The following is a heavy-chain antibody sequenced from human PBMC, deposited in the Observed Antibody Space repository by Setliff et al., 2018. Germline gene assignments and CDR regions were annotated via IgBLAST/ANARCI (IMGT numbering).Heavy chain of an antibody. CDR2: IDSSGRT. Sequence: PSETLSLTCTVSGGSITSGGYYWNWIRHLPGKGLRWIGYIDSSGRTYYNPSLKSRIIISADASKNQFSLRLTSVTAADTALYYCARHGGGTPYYYESRGFDSWGQGTQVTVPS. CDR3: ARHGGGTPYYYESRGFDS. J-gene: IGHJ4*02. V-gene: IGHV4-31*03. CDR1: GGSITSGGYY. D-gene: IGHD3-22*01.